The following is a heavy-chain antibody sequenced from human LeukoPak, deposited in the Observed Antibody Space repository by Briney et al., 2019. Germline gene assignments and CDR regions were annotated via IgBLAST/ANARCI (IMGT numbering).Heavy chain of an antibody. CDR1: GGSISSSNW. J-gene: IGHJ2*01. CDR3: ATVTVVVPAAIRYFDL. CDR2: IYHSGST. Sequence: SGTLFLTCAVSGGSISSSNWWSWVRPPPGKGLEWIGEIYHSGSTNYNPSLKSRVTISVDKSKNQFSLKLSSVTAADTAVYYCATVTVVVPAAIRYFDLWGRGTLVTVSS. D-gene: IGHD2-2*01. V-gene: IGHV4-4*02.